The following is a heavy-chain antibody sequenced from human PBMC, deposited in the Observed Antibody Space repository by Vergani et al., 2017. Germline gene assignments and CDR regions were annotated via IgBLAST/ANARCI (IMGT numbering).Heavy chain of an antibody. CDR3: ARAVWGDSSFYNCGY. CDR1: GGSISSGDYY. D-gene: IGHD3-22*01. Sequence: QVQLQESGPGLVKPSQTPSLTCTVSGGSISSGDYYWSWIRQPPGKGLEWIGYIYYSGSTYYNPPLKSRVTISVDTSKNQFSLKLSSVTAADTAVYYGARAVWGDSSFYNCGYWDQGTLVTVSS. V-gene: IGHV4-30-4*08. J-gene: IGHJ4*02. CDR2: IYYSGST.